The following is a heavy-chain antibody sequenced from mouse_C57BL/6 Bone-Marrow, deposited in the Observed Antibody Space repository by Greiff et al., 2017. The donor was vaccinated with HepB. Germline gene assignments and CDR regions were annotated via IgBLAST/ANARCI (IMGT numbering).Heavy chain of an antibody. J-gene: IGHJ4*01. CDR2: IYPGNSDT. CDR1: GYTFTSYW. CDR3: SQLLRTVAGYAMDY. V-gene: IGHV1-5*01. D-gene: IGHD1-1*01. Sequence: EVQLQQSGTVLARPGASVKMSCKTSGYTFTSYWMHWVKQRPGQGLEWIGAIYPGNSDTSYNQQFKGKAKLTAVTSASTAYMELSSLTNEDSAVYYCSQLLRTVAGYAMDYWGQGTSGTVSS.